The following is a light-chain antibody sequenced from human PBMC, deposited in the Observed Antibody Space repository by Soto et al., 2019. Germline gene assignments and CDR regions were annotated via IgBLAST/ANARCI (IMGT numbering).Light chain of an antibody. CDR1: QGISSR. Sequence: DSQMTQSPSSVSASVGDRVTITCRASQGISSRLAWYQQKPGKAPNLLIYAASNLQSGVPSRFSGSGSETDFTLTIGSLQPEDFATYYCQQANSFPLTFGGGTKVEIK. CDR2: AAS. J-gene: IGKJ4*01. CDR3: QQANSFPLT. V-gene: IGKV1-12*01.